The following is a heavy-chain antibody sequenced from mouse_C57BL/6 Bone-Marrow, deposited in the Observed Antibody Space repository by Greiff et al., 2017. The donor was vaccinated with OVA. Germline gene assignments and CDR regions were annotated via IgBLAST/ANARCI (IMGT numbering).Heavy chain of an antibody. CDR3: SRLRPFAMEY. CDR1: GFTIHDDY. V-gene: IGHV14-4*01. J-gene: IGHJ4*01. Sequence: VQLQQSGAELLRPGASVKLSCTASGFTIHDDYMHWVKPRPEQGLEWIGWIDPENGDTEYASKFQGRATITADTSSNTAYLQLSSLTSEDTAVYYCSRLRPFAMEYWGQGTSVTDSS. CDR2: IDPENGDT. D-gene: IGHD1-2*01.